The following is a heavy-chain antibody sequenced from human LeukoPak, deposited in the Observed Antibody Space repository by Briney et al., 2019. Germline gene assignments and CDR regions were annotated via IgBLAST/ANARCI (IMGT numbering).Heavy chain of an antibody. CDR2: IIPIFGTA. V-gene: IGHV1-69*05. J-gene: IGHJ5*02. CDR1: GGTFSSYA. Sequence: SVKVSCKASGGTFSSYAISWVRRAPGQGLEWMGGIIPIFGTANYAQKFQGRVTITTDESTSTAYMELSSLRSEDTAVYYCARDLRQLARDRFDPWGQGTLVTVSS. CDR3: ARDLRQLARDRFDP. D-gene: IGHD6-6*01.